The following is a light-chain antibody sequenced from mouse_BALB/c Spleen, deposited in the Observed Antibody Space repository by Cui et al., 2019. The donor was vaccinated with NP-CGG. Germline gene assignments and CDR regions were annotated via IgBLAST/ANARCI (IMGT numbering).Light chain of an antibody. CDR3: ALWYSNHWV. J-gene: IGLJ1*01. V-gene: IGLV1*01. Sequence: QAVVTQEPAPTTSPGETVTLTCRSNTGAVTTSNYANWVQEKPDHLFTGLIGGTNNRVPGVPARFSGSLIGDKAALTITGAQTEDEAIYFCALWYSNHWVFGGGTKLTVL. CDR2: GTN. CDR1: TGAVTTSNY.